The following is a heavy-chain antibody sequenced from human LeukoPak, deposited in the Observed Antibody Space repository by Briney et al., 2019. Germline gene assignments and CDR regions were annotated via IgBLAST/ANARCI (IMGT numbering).Heavy chain of an antibody. CDR3: ARGDDYVWGSYRAFDY. Sequence: PSETLSLTCTVSGGSISSGSYYWSWIRQPAGKGLEWIGRIYTRGSTNYNPSLKSRVTISVDTAKNQFSLKMSSVTAADTAVYYCARGDDYVWGSYRAFDYWGQGTLVTVSS. D-gene: IGHD3-16*02. J-gene: IGHJ4*02. V-gene: IGHV4-61*02. CDR1: GGSISSGSYY. CDR2: IYTRGST.